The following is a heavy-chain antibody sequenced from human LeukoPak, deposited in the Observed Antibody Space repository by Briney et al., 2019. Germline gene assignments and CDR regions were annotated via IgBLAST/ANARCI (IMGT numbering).Heavy chain of an antibody. V-gene: IGHV1-2*02. Sequence: GSVKVSCKASGYTFTSYYMHWVRQAPGQGLEWMGWINPNSGGTNYAQKFQGRVTMTRDTSIGTAYMQLSGLTFDDTAVYYCAKFWHSDCWGQGTLVTVSS. CDR2: INPNSGGT. CDR3: AKFWHSDC. J-gene: IGHJ4*02. CDR1: GYTFTSYY.